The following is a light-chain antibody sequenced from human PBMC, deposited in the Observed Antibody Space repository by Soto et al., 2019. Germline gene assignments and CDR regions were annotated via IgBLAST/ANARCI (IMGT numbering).Light chain of an antibody. Sequence: EIVLTQSPGTLSLSPGERATLSCRASQSVSSSYLAWYQQKPGQAPRLLIYGASSRATGIPDRFSGSGSGTDCTLTISRLEPEDFAVYYCQQYGSSWTFGPGTKVDIK. CDR2: GAS. V-gene: IGKV3-20*01. J-gene: IGKJ3*01. CDR3: QQYGSSWT. CDR1: QSVSSSY.